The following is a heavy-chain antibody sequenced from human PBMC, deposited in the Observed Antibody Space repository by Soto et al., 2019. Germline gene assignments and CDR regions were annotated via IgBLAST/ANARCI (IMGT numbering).Heavy chain of an antibody. J-gene: IGHJ5*02. CDR1: GFAVSSNF. D-gene: IGHD3-22*01. CDR3: ARATMIGLLSS. CDR2: IYSGGNT. Sequence: EVQLVESGGGLVQPGGSLRLSCAASGFAVSSNFMSWVRQPPGKGLDWVSAIYSGGNTYYADSVKVRFTISRDNSENTLYLQMNSLRAEDTAVYYCARATMIGLLSSWGQGTLVTVSS. V-gene: IGHV3-66*01.